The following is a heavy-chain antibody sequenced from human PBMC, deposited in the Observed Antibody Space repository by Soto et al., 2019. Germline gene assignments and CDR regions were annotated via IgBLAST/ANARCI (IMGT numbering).Heavy chain of an antibody. J-gene: IGHJ6*02. CDR3: ARAAQSSSWSYYYYYYGMDV. V-gene: IGHV4-30-4*01. CDR2: IYYSGST. Sequence: QVQLQESGPGLVKPSQTLSLPCTVSGGSIISGDYYWSWIRQPPGKGLEWIGYIYYSGSTYYNPSLKSRVTISVDTSKNQFSLKLSSVTAADTAVYYCARAAQSSSWSYYYYYYGMDVWGQGTTVTVSS. CDR1: GGSIISGDYY. D-gene: IGHD6-13*01.